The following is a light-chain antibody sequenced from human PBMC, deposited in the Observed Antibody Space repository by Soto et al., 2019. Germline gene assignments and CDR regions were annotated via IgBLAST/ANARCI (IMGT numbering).Light chain of an antibody. CDR1: QNINKN. CDR3: QQSCHTPDT. Sequence: DIQMSQSPSSLSASVGDSVTISCRASQNINKNLNWYQQKSGKAPSLLIYEASTFQSGVPSRFSGNGSGTDFTLAITNLHPEDFATYYGQQSCHTPDTFGQGTKLEI. J-gene: IGKJ2*01. V-gene: IGKV1-39*01. CDR2: EAS.